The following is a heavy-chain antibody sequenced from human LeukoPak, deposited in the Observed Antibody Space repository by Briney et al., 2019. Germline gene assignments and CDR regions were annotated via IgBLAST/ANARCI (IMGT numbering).Heavy chain of an antibody. V-gene: IGHV3-23*01. CDR2: ISGSDGTT. J-gene: IGHJ4*02. CDR3: AKDMWFYYGSGSEVDY. CDR1: GFTFSSYA. D-gene: IGHD3-10*01. Sequence: GGSLRLSCAASGFTFSSYAMTWVRQAPGKGLEWVSAISGSDGTTYYADSVKGRFTISRDNSKNTLSLQMNSLRAGDTAVYYCAKDMWFYYGSGSEVDYWGQGTLVTVSS.